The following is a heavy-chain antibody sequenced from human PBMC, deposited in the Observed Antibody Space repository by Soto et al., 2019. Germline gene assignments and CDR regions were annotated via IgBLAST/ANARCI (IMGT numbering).Heavy chain of an antibody. CDR3: ARGEQYSGRIFDY. J-gene: IGHJ4*02. V-gene: IGHV6-1*01. CDR2: TYYRSKWYN. Sequence: QTLSLTGGGSGDSVSSNGAAWNWLRQSPSRGLEGLGRTYYRSKWYNDYAVSVESRITINTETSKNHFSLQLNFVTPEDTAVYLCARGEQYSGRIFDYWGQGTLVTVSS. D-gene: IGHD1-26*01. CDR1: GDSVSSNGAA.